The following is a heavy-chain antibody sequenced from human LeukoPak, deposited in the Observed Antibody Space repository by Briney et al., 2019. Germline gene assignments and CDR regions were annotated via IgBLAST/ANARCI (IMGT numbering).Heavy chain of an antibody. V-gene: IGHV1-18*01. CDR2: ISTYNGNT. CDR1: GYTFTKYG. Sequence: ASVKVSCKASGYTFTKYGITWVRQAPGQGLEWMGWISTYNGNTNYALKLQGRVTMTTDTSTSTAYMELRSLISDDAAVYYCARGDDYGDYWGLYWGQGTLVTVSS. D-gene: IGHD4-17*01. CDR3: ARGDDYGDYWGLY. J-gene: IGHJ4*02.